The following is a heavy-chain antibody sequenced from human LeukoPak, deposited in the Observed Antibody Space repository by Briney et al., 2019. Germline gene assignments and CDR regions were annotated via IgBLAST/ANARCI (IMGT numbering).Heavy chain of an antibody. J-gene: IGHJ4*02. V-gene: IGHV3-23*01. D-gene: IGHD2-15*01. CDR1: GFTFSSYA. CDR2: ISGSGGST. CDR3: AKWTDIVVVVAATDYFDY. Sequence: GGSLRLSCAAAGFTFSSYAMSWVRQAPGKGLEWVSGISGSGGSTYYADSVKGRFTISRDNSKNTLYLQMNSLRAEDTAVYYCAKWTDIVVVVAATDYFDYWGQGTLVTVSS.